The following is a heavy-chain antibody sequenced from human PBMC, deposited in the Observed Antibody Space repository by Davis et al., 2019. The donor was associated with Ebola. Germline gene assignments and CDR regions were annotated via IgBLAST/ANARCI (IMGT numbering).Heavy chain of an antibody. V-gene: IGHV3-33*01. J-gene: IGHJ4*02. CDR2: IGYDGSDI. Sequence: GESLKISCTASGLTFSSYGMHWVRQAPGKGLEWVAVIGYDGSDIHYADSVKGRFTISRDNTKNTLCLQMNSLRAEDTAVYYCARDFESYFDYWGQGTLVTVSS. CDR1: GLTFSSYG. CDR3: ARDFESYFDY.